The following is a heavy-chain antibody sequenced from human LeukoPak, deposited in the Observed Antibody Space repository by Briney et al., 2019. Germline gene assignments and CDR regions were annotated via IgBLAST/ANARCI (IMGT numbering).Heavy chain of an antibody. Sequence: GASAKVSFKASGGTFSSYAISWVRQAPGQGVEWMGGIIPVFGTANYAQKFQGRVTITADKSTSTAYMELSSLRSEDTAVYYWARQRRRATVTTLTSSVDYGMDVWGKGTTVTVSS. CDR1: GGTFSSYA. J-gene: IGHJ6*04. V-gene: IGHV1-69*06. D-gene: IGHD4-17*01. CDR2: IIPVFGTA. CDR3: ARQRRRATVTTLTSSVDYGMDV.